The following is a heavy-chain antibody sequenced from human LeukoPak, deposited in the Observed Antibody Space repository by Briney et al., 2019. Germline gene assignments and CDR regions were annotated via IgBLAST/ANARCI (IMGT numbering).Heavy chain of an antibody. Sequence: SETLSLTCTVSGGSIGSGSYYWSWIRQPAGKGLEWIGRIYTSGSTNYNPSLKSRVTISVDTSKNQFSLKLSSVTAADTAVYYCARDRVGYGSGSYYEYWGQGTLVTVSS. CDR3: ARDRVGYGSGSYYEY. CDR2: IYTSGST. CDR1: GGSIGSGSYY. D-gene: IGHD3-10*01. J-gene: IGHJ4*02. V-gene: IGHV4-61*02.